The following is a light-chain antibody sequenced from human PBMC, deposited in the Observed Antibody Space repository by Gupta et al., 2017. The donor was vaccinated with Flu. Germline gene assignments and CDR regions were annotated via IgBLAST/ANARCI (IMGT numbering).Light chain of an antibody. CDR1: QSGRNN. CDR3: QHYNNWPLT. V-gene: IGKV3-15*01. CDR2: GAS. Sequence: EIVMTQYPGTLSVSTGGRATLSCTARQSGRNNLAWYQQRPGQAPRLLIYGASTRAPGIPARFSGSGSGTEFTLTISSLQSEDFAVYYCQHYNNWPLTFGQGTKVEIK. J-gene: IGKJ1*01.